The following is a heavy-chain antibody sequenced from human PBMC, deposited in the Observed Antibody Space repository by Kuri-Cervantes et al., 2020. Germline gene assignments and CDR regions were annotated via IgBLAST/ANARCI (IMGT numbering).Heavy chain of an antibody. D-gene: IGHD2-2*01. J-gene: IGHJ5*02. CDR1: GGSISSYY. V-gene: IGHV4-59*01. CDR2: IYYSGST. CDR3: ARTVTLVPGANNWFDP. Sequence: SETLSLTCTVSGGSISSYYWSWIRQPPGQGLEWMGYIYYSGSTNYNPSLKSRVTISVDTSKNQFSLKLSSVTAADTAVYYCARTVTLVPGANNWFDPWGQGTLVTVSS.